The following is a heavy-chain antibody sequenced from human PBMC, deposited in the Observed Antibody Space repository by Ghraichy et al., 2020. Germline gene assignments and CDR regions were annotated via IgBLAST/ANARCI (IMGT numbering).Heavy chain of an antibody. CDR2: IIDRSRI. D-gene: IGHD1-14*01. CDR1: GFTFSSYS. CDR3: ARGSSTTDAFDT. Sequence: GGSLRLSCAASGFTFSSYSMNWVRQAPGKGLEWVSYIIDRSRIHYADSVKGRFTISRDNVRNSLYLQMKSLRDEDTAVYYCARGSSTTDAFDTWGQGTMVTVSS. J-gene: IGHJ3*02. V-gene: IGHV3-48*02.